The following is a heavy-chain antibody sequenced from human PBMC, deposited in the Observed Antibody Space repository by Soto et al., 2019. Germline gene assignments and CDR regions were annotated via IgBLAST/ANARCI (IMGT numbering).Heavy chain of an antibody. CDR2: ISKDGSYK. D-gene: IGHD3-3*01. V-gene: IGHV3-30*18. CDR3: AKVDYDFWSGRGGDFDC. Sequence: QVQLVESGGGVVQPGGSLRLSCAASGFRFNTYGMHWVRQAPDKGLEWVAVISKDGSYKYYGDPVKGRFTVSRDNSKNTLYLQMNSLRADDTAVYYCAKVDYDFWSGRGGDFDCWGQGTLVTVSS. CDR1: GFRFNTYG. J-gene: IGHJ4*02.